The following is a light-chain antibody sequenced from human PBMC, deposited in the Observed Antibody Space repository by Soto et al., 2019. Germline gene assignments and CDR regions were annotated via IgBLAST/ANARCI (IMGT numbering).Light chain of an antibody. J-gene: IGKJ1*01. CDR3: QQYNSYSWS. CDR2: DAS. V-gene: IGKV1-5*01. CDR1: QSISTW. Sequence: DIQMTQSPSTPSASVRGRVTIPCRASQSISTWLAWYQQKPGKAPKLLIYDASSLESGVPSRFSGSGSGTEFTLTISSLQPDDFATYYCQQYNSYSWSFGQGTKVDIK.